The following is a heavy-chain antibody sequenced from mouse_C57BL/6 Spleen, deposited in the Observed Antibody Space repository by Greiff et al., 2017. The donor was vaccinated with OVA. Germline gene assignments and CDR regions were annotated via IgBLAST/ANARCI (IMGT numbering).Heavy chain of an antibody. Sequence: QVQLQQPGAELVMPGASVKLSCKASGYTFTSYWMHWVKQRPGQGLEWIGEIDPSDSYTNYNQKLQGKSTLTVDKSSSTAYIQLSSLTSEDSAVYYCARPVVAPYWYFDVWGTGTTVTVSS. V-gene: IGHV1-69*01. CDR3: ARPVVAPYWYFDV. CDR2: IDPSDSYT. D-gene: IGHD1-1*01. J-gene: IGHJ1*03. CDR1: GYTFTSYW.